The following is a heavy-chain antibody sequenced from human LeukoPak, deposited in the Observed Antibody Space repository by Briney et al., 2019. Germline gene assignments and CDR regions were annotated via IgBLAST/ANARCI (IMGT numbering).Heavy chain of an antibody. Sequence: PSETLSLTCTVSGGSISSGGYYWSWIRQPPGKGLEWIGYIYHSGSTYYNPSLKSRVTISVDRSKNQFSLKLSSVTAADTAVYYCARDRRQVARSPASSMFDPWGQGTLVTVSS. J-gene: IGHJ5*02. V-gene: IGHV4-30-2*01. D-gene: IGHD2-15*01. CDR2: IYHSGST. CDR3: ARDRRQVARSPASSMFDP. CDR1: GGSISSGGYY.